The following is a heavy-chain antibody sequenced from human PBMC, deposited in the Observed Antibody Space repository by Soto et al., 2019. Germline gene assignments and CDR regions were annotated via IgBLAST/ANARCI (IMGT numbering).Heavy chain of an antibody. V-gene: IGHV3-7*01. J-gene: IGHJ4*02. CDR3: AGGTGWIFDS. Sequence: EVQLVESGGGLVQPGGSLRLSCSASGFTFSSYWMTWVRQAPGKGLEWVANIKQDGSEKYYVDSVKGRFTISRDNAKNALYRQMDSRRAEDTAVYYCAGGTGWIFDSWGQGTLVTVSS. CDR1: GFTFSSYW. D-gene: IGHD2-15*01. CDR2: IKQDGSEK.